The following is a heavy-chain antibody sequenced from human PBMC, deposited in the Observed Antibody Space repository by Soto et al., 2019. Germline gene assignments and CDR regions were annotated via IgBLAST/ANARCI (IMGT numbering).Heavy chain of an antibody. CDR3: ARGPCGGGSCYSDLFPETGFDS. CDR1: GGSITHDY. V-gene: IGHV4-4*07. Sequence: QVQLQESGPGLVKPSETLSLICTVSGGSITHDYWSWVRQTAGKGLEWIGRIHSRGTTDYNPSLEGRVTMSIDTVREQFALQLTAVTAADTAMYFCARGPCGGGSCYSDLFPETGFDSWGQGTLVTVSS. D-gene: IGHD2-15*01. J-gene: IGHJ4*02. CDR2: IHSRGTT.